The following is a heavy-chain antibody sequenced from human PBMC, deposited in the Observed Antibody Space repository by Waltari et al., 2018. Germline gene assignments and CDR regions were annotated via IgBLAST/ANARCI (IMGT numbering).Heavy chain of an antibody. Sequence: QVQLVQSGAAVKKPGASVKVSCKAPGYTFTAFYIHWVRQAPGQGLEWMGMVNPNGGSTSYAQKLQDRVTMTRDTSTNTVYMELSSLRSEDTAVYYCARSGSTLIWGVAEWGQGTLVTVSS. CDR1: GYTFTAFY. D-gene: IGHD3-10*01. CDR2: VNPNGGST. CDR3: ARSGSTLIWGVAE. V-gene: IGHV1-46*04. J-gene: IGHJ4*02.